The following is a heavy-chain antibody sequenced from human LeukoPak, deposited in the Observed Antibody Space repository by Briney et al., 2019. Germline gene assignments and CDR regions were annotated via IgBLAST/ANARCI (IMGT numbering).Heavy chain of an antibody. CDR1: GFTFSKTW. CDR2: IKPDGTEK. CDR3: APALGI. J-gene: IGHJ3*02. Sequence: GGSLRLSCVASGFTFSKTWMSWARQAPGKGLECVANIKPDGTEKYYVDSVKGRFTISRDNAKNSLYLQMNSLRAEDTAVYYCAPALGIWGQGTMVTVSS. V-gene: IGHV3-7*01.